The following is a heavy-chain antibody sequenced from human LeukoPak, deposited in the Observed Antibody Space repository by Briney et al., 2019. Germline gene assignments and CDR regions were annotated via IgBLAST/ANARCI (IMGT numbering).Heavy chain of an antibody. CDR2: ISSSGRTI. D-gene: IGHD3-10*01. Sequence: GGSLRLSCAASGITFSDHYMNWIRQAPGKGLEWVSYISSSGRTIDYADSAKGRFTISRDNAKKSLYLQMNSLRTEDTAVYYCARTRSENAYGQHHGLDNWGQGILVTVSS. CDR1: GITFSDHY. CDR3: ARTRSENAYGQHHGLDN. V-gene: IGHV3-11*01. J-gene: IGHJ4*02.